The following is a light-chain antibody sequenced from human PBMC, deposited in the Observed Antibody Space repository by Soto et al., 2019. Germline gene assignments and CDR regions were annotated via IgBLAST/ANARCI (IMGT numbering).Light chain of an antibody. CDR3: SSYTSSSTV. CDR2: DVS. J-gene: IGLJ2*01. V-gene: IGLV2-14*01. CDR1: SSDVGGYNY. Sequence: QSALTQPASVSGSPGQSITISCTETSSDVGGYNYVSWYQQHPGKAPKLMIYDVSNRPSGVSNRFSGSKSCNTASLTISGLQAEDEADYYCSSYTSSSTVFGGGTKLT.